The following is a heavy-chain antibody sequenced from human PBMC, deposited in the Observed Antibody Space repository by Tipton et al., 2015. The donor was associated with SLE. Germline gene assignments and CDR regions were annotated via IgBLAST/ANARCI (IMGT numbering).Heavy chain of an antibody. D-gene: IGHD6-6*01. CDR1: GFILTTFT. J-gene: IGHJ4*02. CDR2: VYHSGTT. CDR3: ARHAYSSSSRSPFDY. Sequence: LRLSCEASGFILTTFTMHWVSQSPGKGLEWIGSVYHSGTTDYNPSLKSRVTLSVDTSNNQFSLKLKSVTAADTAIYFCARHAYSSSSRSPFDYWGQGTLVTVSS. V-gene: IGHV4-38-2*01.